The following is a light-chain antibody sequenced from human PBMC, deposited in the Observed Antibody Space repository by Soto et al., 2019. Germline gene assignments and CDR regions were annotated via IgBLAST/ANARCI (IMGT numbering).Light chain of an antibody. Sequence: DVQMTQSPSSLSASVGDRITITCRASQTISSYLNWYHQKPGEAPRLLIYAASSLQIGVPSRFSGSGSGTAFTLTITSLQPEDFATYYCQQGYSTPLTFGQGTKVEIK. CDR1: QTISSY. CDR3: QQGYSTPLT. V-gene: IGKV1-39*01. CDR2: AAS. J-gene: IGKJ1*01.